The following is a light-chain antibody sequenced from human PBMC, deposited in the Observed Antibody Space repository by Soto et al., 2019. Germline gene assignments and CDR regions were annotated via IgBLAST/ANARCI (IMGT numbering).Light chain of an antibody. J-gene: IGLJ2*01. V-gene: IGLV2-11*01. CDR2: DVT. CDR1: SSDVGSHNY. Sequence: QSVLTQPRSVSGSPGQSVTIFCTGTSSDVGSHNYVSWYQQHPGKAPKLMIYDVTKRPSGVPDRFSGSKSGNTASLTISGLQAEDETDYYCCSYAGNYVVFGGGTKLTVL. CDR3: CSYAGNYVV.